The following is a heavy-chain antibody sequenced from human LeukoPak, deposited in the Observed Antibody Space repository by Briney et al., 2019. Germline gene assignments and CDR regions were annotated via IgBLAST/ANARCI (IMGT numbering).Heavy chain of an antibody. CDR1: GDNFSTYV. D-gene: IGHD3-16*02. V-gene: IGHV1-69*04. J-gene: IGHJ3*02. CDR2: IIPTLNVA. CDR3: TREGVYSPDPTSYHRLPFDI. Sequence: SVKVSCKASGDNFSTYVLTWVHQAPGQGLEWMGRIIPTLNVANFAQKFKGRVSITADKSTNTAHLELNSLRAEDTAVYYCTREGVYSPDPTSYHRLPFDIWGKGTLVIVSS.